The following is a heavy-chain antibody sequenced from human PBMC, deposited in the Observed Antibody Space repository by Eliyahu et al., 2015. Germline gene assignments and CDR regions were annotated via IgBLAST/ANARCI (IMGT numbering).Heavy chain of an antibody. V-gene: IGHV3-23*01. CDR2: LSGGSKRS. Sequence: DVQILESGGDLVKPGGSLRLSCVASGFNLTKYXXTWVRQAPGRGLEWATTLSGGSKRSFYSDSVKGRLTISRDNSKNVVFLEMNNLRAEDTAMYYCAATFCGGECYPDYFYYHGMDVWGQGTMVTVSS. J-gene: IGHJ6*02. CDR3: AATFCGGECYPDYFYYHGMDV. CDR1: GFNLTKYX. D-gene: IGHD2-21*01.